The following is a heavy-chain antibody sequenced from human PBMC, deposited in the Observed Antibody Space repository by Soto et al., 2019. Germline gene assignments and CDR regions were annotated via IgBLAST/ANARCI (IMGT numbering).Heavy chain of an antibody. CDR3: AKDLFEYCGGDGYSPFDY. CDR1: GFTFSSYG. CDR2: ISYDGSNK. Sequence: QVQLVESGGGVVQPGRSLRLSCAASGFTFSSYGMHWVRQAPGKGLEWVAVISYDGSNKYYADSVKGRFTISRDNSKNTLYLQMNSLRAEDTAVYYCAKDLFEYCGGDGYSPFDYWGQGTLVTVSS. D-gene: IGHD2-21*02. J-gene: IGHJ4*02. V-gene: IGHV3-30*18.